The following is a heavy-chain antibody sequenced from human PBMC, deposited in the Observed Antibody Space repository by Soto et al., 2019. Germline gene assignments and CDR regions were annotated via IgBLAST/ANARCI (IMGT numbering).Heavy chain of an antibody. CDR2: INPCGGDA. CDR1: GYTFTTYY. J-gene: IGHJ5*02. D-gene: IGHD4-17*01. CDR3: ARYGAVSGRTDWFDP. V-gene: IGHV1-46*01. Sequence: QVQLVQSGAEVKKPGASVTVSCKASGYTFTTYYLHWLRQAPGQGLEWMGIINPCGGDASYEGKFQGGVTMTRDTSTNTGYMELSPVRSDDTAVYYGARYGAVSGRTDWFDPWGQGTLVTVSS.